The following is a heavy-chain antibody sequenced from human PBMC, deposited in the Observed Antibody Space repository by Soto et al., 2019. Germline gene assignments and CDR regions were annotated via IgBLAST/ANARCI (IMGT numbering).Heavy chain of an antibody. V-gene: IGHV1-69*06. J-gene: IGHJ6*02. Sequence: QVQLVQSGAEVKKPGSSVKVSCKASGGTFSSYAISWVRQAPGQGLEWMGGIIPIFGTANYAQKFQGRVTITADKSTSTAYMELSSLRSEDTAVYYCALILADMVRGVMGPYYYYGMDVWGQGTTVTVSS. CDR2: IIPIFGTA. D-gene: IGHD3-10*01. CDR3: ALILADMVRGVMGPYYYYGMDV. CDR1: GGTFSSYA.